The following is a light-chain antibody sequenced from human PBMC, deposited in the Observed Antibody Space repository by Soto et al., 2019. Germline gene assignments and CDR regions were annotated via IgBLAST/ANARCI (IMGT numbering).Light chain of an antibody. J-gene: IGKJ1*01. CDR1: QSVSSTY. V-gene: IGKV3-20*01. CDR3: QQYGGSRWT. Sequence: EIVLTQSPGTLSLSPGERATLSCRASQSVSSTYLAWYQQKPGQAPRLLIYGASNRATGIPDRFSGSGSGTDFTLTISRLEPEDFAVYYCQQYGGSRWTFGQGTRADI. CDR2: GAS.